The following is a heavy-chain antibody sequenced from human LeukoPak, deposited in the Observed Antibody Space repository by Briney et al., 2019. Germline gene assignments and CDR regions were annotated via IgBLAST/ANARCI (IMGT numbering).Heavy chain of an antibody. CDR3: AREGQIALDY. Sequence: SENLSLTCAVSGGSISSYYWSWLRQPPGKGLEWIGYIYYSGSTNYNPSLKSRVTISVDTSKNQFSLKLSSVTAADTAVYYCAREGQIALDYWGQGTLVTVSS. V-gene: IGHV4-59*01. CDR2: IYYSGST. J-gene: IGHJ4*02. D-gene: IGHD3-3*02. CDR1: GGSISSYY.